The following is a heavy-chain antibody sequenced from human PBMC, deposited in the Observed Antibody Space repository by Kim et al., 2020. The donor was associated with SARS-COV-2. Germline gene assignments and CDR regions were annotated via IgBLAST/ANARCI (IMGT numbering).Heavy chain of an antibody. J-gene: IGHJ4*02. V-gene: IGHV4-39*01. CDR3: ARRGGIVNNYNY. D-gene: IGHD1-1*01. Sequence: YSNPSLQSRVTISVDTSKNQFSLNLRSVTATDTAVYYCARRGGIVNNYNYWGQGTLVTVSS.